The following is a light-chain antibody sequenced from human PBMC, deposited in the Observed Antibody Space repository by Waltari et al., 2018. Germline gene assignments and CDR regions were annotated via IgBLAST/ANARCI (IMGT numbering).Light chain of an antibody. CDR2: RNN. CDR3: TAWDISLNAHV. Sequence: QAGLTQPPSVSKGLRQTATLTCTGNSNNVGNQGAAWLQQHQDHPPKLLSYRNNNRPSGISARFSASRSGNSASLTITELQPEDEADYYCTAWDISLNAHVFGTGTEVTVL. CDR1: SNNVGNQG. V-gene: IGLV10-54*04. J-gene: IGLJ1*01.